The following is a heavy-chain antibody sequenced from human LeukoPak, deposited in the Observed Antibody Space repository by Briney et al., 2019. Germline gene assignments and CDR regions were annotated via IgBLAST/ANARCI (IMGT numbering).Heavy chain of an antibody. CDR2: INPNSGGT. J-gene: IGHJ4*02. CDR1: GYTFTGYY. D-gene: IGHD6-19*01. CDR3: ARASFVAVAGTDRYFDY. V-gene: IGHV1-2*02. Sequence: ASVKVSCQASGYTFTGYYMHWVRQAPGQGLEWMGWINPNSGGTNYAQKFPGRVTMTRDTSISTAYMELSRLRSDDTAVYYCARASFVAVAGTDRYFDYWGQGTLVTVSS.